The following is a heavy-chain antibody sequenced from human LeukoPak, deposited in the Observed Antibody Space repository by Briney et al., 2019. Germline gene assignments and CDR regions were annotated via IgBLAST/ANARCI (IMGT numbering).Heavy chain of an antibody. D-gene: IGHD3-10*01. J-gene: IGHJ4*02. Sequence: RPSETLSLTCAVYGVSFSGYYWSWIRQPPGKGLEWIREINHSGSTNYNPSLKSRVTISVDTSKNQFSLKLSSVTAADTAVYCCRSGSLGRYWGQGTLVTVSS. CDR1: GVSFSGYY. CDR3: RSGSLGRY. V-gene: IGHV4-34*01. CDR2: INHSGST.